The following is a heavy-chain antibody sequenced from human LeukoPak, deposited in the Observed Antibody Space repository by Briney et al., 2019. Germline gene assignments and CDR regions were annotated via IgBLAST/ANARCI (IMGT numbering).Heavy chain of an antibody. Sequence: ASVKDSCKASGYTFTGYYMHWVRQAPGQGLEWMGRINPNSGGTNYAQKFQGRVTMTRDTSISTAYVELSRLRSDDTAVYYCARGGGGFYGMDVWGQGTTVTVSS. CDR3: ARGGGGFYGMDV. J-gene: IGHJ6*02. CDR2: INPNSGGT. V-gene: IGHV1-2*06. D-gene: IGHD2-15*01. CDR1: GYTFTGYY.